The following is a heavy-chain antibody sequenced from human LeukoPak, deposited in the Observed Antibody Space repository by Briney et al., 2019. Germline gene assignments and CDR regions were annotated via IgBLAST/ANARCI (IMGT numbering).Heavy chain of an antibody. CDR2: IDSGGST. Sequence: GGSLRLSCAASGFTVSTNYMNWVRQAPGKGLEWVSVIDSGGSTYYADSVKGRFTISRDNSKNTLYLQMNSLRAEDTAVYYCARIYYGGNSVGIWGQGTMVTVSS. V-gene: IGHV3-53*01. J-gene: IGHJ3*02. CDR3: ARIYYGGNSVGI. CDR1: GFTVSTNY. D-gene: IGHD4-23*01.